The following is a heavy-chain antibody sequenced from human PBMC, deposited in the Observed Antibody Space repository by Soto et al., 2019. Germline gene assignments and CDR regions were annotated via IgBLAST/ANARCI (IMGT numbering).Heavy chain of an antibody. CDR3: ARYDSSGYYSGAFDI. CDR1: GGSISSSNW. J-gene: IGHJ3*02. D-gene: IGHD3-22*01. V-gene: IGHV4-4*02. CDR2: IYHSGST. Sequence: QVQLQESGPGLVKPSGTLSLTCAVSGGSISSSNWWSWVRQPPGKGLEWIGEIYHSGSTNYNPSLKRRVTISVDKSKNQFSLKLSSVTAADTAVYYCARYDSSGYYSGAFDIWGQGTMVTVSS.